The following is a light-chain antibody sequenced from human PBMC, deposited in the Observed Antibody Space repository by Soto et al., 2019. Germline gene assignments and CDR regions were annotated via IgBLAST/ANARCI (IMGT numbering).Light chain of an antibody. V-gene: IGKV3-15*01. J-gene: IGKJ4*01. CDR2: GAS. CDR1: QSVSSN. Sequence: EKALTQSPVTLSLSPGERATLSCRASQSVSSNLAWYQQRPGQAPRLLIYGASTRASGVPDRFSGSGSGTAFILTISSLQSEDAAVYYCQQYDVWPALTFGGGTKVDIK. CDR3: QQYDVWPALT.